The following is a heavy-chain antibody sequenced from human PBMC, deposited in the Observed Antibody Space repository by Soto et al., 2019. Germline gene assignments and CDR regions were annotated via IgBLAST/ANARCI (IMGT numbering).Heavy chain of an antibody. J-gene: IGHJ6*02. Sequence: GGSLRLSCAASGFTFSSYSMNWVRQAPGKGLEWVSSISSSSSYIYYADSVKGRFTISTDNAKNSLYLQMNSLRAEDTAVYYCARVLGKVGALENFYYYGMDVWGQGTTVTVSS. CDR2: ISSSSSYI. V-gene: IGHV3-21*01. D-gene: IGHD1-26*01. CDR3: ARVLGKVGALENFYYYGMDV. CDR1: GFTFSSYS.